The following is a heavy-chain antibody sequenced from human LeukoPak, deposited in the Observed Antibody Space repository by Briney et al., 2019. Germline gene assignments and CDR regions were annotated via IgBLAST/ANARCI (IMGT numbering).Heavy chain of an antibody. D-gene: IGHD3-22*01. V-gene: IGHV3-21*01. J-gene: IGHJ4*02. CDR1: GFNSKTYS. CDR2: ISFDSTYI. Sequence: GGSLRLSCAASGFNSKTYSMNWVRQAPGKGLEWVSSISFDSTYIYYADSVKGRFTISRDNAKNSLFLQMNSLRDDDTAVYHCAGDLGYYDGSGYFPYYFEKWGQGILVTVSS. CDR3: AGDLGYYDGSGYFPYYFEK.